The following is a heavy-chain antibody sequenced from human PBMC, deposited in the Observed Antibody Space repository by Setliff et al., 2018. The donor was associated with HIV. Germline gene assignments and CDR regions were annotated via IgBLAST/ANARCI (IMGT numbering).Heavy chain of an antibody. CDR3: ARAHFLVAMTRNWFDP. CDR1: GYTFTDFY. CDR2: INPKSGVA. J-gene: IGHJ5*02. D-gene: IGHD5-12*01. V-gene: IGHV1-2*06. Sequence: ASVKISCKASGYTFTDFYIHWVRQAPGQGLEWIGRINPKSGVADYLKKFQGRVTMTTDTSTNTDHMKLIRPRFDDTAVYYCARAHFLVAMTRNWFDPWGQGTLVTVSS.